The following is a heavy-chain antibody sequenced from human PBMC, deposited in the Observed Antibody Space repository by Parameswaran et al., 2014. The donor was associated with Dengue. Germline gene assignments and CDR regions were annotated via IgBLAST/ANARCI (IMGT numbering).Heavy chain of an antibody. J-gene: IGHJ5*02. D-gene: IGHD4-11*01. CDR2: IYYSGST. CDR3: ARDAEGTVTENWFDP. V-gene: IGHV4-59*13. Sequence: RWIRQPQEGLEWIGYIYYSGSTNYNPSLKSRVTISVDTSKNQFSLKLSSVTAADTAVYYCARDAEGTVTENWFDPWGQGTLVTSPQ.